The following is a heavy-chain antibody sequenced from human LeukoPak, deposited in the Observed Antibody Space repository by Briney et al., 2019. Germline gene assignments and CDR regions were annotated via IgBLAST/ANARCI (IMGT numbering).Heavy chain of an antibody. CDR1: GVTFGDYA. CDR2: IRSKAYGGTT. Sequence: GGSLRLSCTASGVTFGDYAMSWFRQAPGKGLEWVGFIRSKAYGGTTEYAASVKGRFTISRDDSKSIAYLQMNSLKTEDTAVYYCTRDWDYYSPGRPCADAFDIWGQGTMVTVSS. D-gene: IGHD3-10*01. V-gene: IGHV3-49*03. CDR3: TRDWDYYSPGRPCADAFDI. J-gene: IGHJ3*02.